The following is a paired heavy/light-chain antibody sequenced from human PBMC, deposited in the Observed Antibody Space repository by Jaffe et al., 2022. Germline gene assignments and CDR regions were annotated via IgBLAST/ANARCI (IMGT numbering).Light chain of an antibody. CDR3: SSYTSSSTLGVV. Sequence: QSALTQPASVSGSPGQSITISCTGTSSDVGGYNYVSWYQQHPGKAPKLMIYEVSNRPSGVSNRFSGSKSGNTASLTISGLQAEDEADYYCSSYTSSSTLGVVFGGGTKLTVL. CDR1: SSDVGGYNY. J-gene: IGLJ2*01. V-gene: IGLV2-14*01. CDR2: EVS.
Heavy chain of an antibody. CDR1: GFTFDDYA. CDR3: AKEAESSGWSQGWYFDY. D-gene: IGHD6-19*01. V-gene: IGHV3-9*01. CDR2: ISWNSGSI. J-gene: IGHJ4*02. Sequence: EVQLVESGGGLVQPGRSLRLSCAASGFTFDDYAMHWVRQAPGKGLEWVSGISWNSGSIGYADSVKGRFTISRDNAKNSLYLQMNSLRAEDTALYYCAKEAESSGWSQGWYFDYWGQGTLVTVSS.